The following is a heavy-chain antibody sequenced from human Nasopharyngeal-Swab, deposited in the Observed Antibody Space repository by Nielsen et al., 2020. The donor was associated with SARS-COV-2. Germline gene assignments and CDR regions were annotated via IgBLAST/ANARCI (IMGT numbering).Heavy chain of an antibody. CDR3: ARAPKRGSSGYQVVY. D-gene: IGHD3-22*01. CDR1: GFTFSKFW. J-gene: IGHJ4*02. CDR2: IKEDGSEA. V-gene: IGHV3-7*03. Sequence: GGSLRLSCAASGFTFSKFWMNWVRQAPGKGLEWVANIKEDGSEAHYVGSVRGRFTISRDNAENSLYLQMNSLRAEDTAVYYCARAPKRGSSGYQVVYWGQGTLVTVSS.